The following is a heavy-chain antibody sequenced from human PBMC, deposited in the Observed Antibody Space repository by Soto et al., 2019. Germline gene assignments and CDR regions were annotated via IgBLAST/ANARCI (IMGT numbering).Heavy chain of an antibody. CDR1: GFTFSSYA. CDR2: ISGSGGST. V-gene: IGHV3-23*01. CDR3: AKDPLGYCSGGSCQANWFDP. D-gene: IGHD2-15*01. Sequence: EVQLLESGGGLVQPGGSLRLSCAASGFTFSSYAMSWVRQAPGKGLEWVSAISGSGGSTYYADSVKGRFTISRDNSKNTLYLQMNSLRAEDTAVYYCAKDPLGYCSGGSCQANWFDPWGQGTLVTVSS. J-gene: IGHJ5*02.